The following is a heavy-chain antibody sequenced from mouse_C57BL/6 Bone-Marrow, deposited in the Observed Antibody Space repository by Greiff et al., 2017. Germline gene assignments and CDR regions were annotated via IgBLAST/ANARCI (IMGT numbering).Heavy chain of an antibody. CDR3: ARWRHYYNFDY. CDR1: GYTFTSYG. Sequence: VQLQESGAELARPGASVKLSCKASGYTFTSYGISWVKQRTGQGLEWIGEIYPRSGNTYYNEKFKGKATLTADKSSSTAYMELRSLTSEDSAVYFCARWRHYYNFDYWGQGTTLTVSS. V-gene: IGHV1-81*01. CDR2: IYPRSGNT. J-gene: IGHJ2*01. D-gene: IGHD2-12*01.